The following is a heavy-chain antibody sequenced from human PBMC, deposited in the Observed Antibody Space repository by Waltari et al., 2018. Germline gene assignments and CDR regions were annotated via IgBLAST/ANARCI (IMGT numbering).Heavy chain of an antibody. D-gene: IGHD6-19*01. V-gene: IGHV4-59*01. CDR2: VADSGTS. CDR3: ARLTRNSAWDPWWYFDV. CDR1: NGSIRNYH. J-gene: IGHJ2*01. Sequence: QVQLQESGPGLAKPSETVSLTCTVSNGSIRNYHWSWIRQPPGKGLEWIGKVADSGTSNYNPSLKSRLTISIDASKTHCSLRLNSVTAADTALYYCARLTRNSAWDPWWYFDVWGRGTLVSVSS.